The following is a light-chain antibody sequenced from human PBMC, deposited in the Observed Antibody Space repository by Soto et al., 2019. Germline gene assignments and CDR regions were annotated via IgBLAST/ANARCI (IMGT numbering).Light chain of an antibody. CDR1: QSISSW. Sequence: DIQMTQSPYILAVSGVDGATITCRASQSISSWLAWYQQKPGKAPNLLIHKASHLESGVPSRFSGSGSGTEFTLTISSLQPGDFVTYYCQHYNSYPWTFGQGTKVDIK. J-gene: IGKJ1*01. V-gene: IGKV1-5*03. CDR2: KAS. CDR3: QHYNSYPWT.